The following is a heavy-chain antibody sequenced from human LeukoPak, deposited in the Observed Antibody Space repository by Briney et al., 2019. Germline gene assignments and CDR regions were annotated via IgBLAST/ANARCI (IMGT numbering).Heavy chain of an antibody. V-gene: IGHV1-2*02. CDR1: GYTFTGYY. D-gene: IGHD3-22*01. J-gene: IGHJ4*02. CDR2: INPNTGRT. Sequence: ASVKVSCKASGYTFTGYYMHWVRQAPGQGLEWMGWINPNTGRTNYAQNFQGRVTMTSDTSISTAYMELNSLRSDDTAVYYCARGTYYDSSGYSGVRLFDYWGQGTLLTVSS. CDR3: ARGTYYDSSGYSGVRLFDY.